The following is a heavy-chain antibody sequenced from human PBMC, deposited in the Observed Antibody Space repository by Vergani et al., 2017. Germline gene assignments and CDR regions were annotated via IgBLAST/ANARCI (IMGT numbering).Heavy chain of an antibody. CDR1: GFTFSSYS. D-gene: IGHD6-19*01. CDR2: ISSSSSYI. Sequence: EVQLVESGGGLVKPGGSLRLSCAASGFTFSSYSMNWVRQAPGKGLEWVSSISSSSSYIYYADSVKGRFTISRDNAKNSLYLQMNSLRAEDTAVYYCARDGRIAVAGSQYWGQGTLVTVSS. V-gene: IGHV3-21*01. CDR3: ARDGRIAVAGSQY. J-gene: IGHJ4*02.